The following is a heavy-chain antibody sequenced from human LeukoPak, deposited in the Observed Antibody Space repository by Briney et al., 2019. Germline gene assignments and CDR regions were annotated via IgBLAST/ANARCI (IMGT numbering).Heavy chain of an antibody. CDR3: GRDFGLTGTKRSFDI. CDR1: GFTFSDYY. Sequence: GGSLRLSCAASGFTFSDYYMGWIRQAPGKGLEWGSYISGSGTIIFYADSVKGRFTISRDNAKNSLYLQMNSLIAEDTAVYYCGRDFGLTGTKRSFDIWGQGTMVTVSS. V-gene: IGHV3-11*01. CDR2: ISGSGTII. D-gene: IGHD1-7*01. J-gene: IGHJ3*02.